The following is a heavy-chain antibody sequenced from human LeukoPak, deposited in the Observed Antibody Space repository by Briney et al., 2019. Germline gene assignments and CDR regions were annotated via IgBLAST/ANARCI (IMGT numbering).Heavy chain of an antibody. J-gene: IGHJ4*02. V-gene: IGHV3-23*01. Sequence: PGGSLRLSCAASGFTFSSYGMSWVRQAPGKGLEWVSTISGRRDSTSYADSVKGRFTISRDNSKNTLYLQMNSLRAEDTAVYYCAKEVYYDSSGVDYWGQGTLVTVSS. CDR1: GFTFSSYG. D-gene: IGHD3-22*01. CDR2: ISGRRDST. CDR3: AKEVYYDSSGVDY.